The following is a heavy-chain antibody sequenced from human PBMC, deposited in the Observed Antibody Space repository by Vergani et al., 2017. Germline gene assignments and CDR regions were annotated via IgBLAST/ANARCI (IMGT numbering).Heavy chain of an antibody. CDR3: AGLIAVAGTHYYGMDV. CDR1: GGTFSSYA. CDR2: IIPIFGTA. Sequence: QVQLVQSGAEVKKPGSSVKVSCKASGGTFSSYAISWVRQAPGQGLEWMGGIIPIFGTANYAQKFQGRVTITADEPTSTANMELSSLRSVDPAVYYCAGLIAVAGTHYYGMDVWGQGTTVTVSS. D-gene: IGHD6-19*01. V-gene: IGHV1-69*01. J-gene: IGHJ6*02.